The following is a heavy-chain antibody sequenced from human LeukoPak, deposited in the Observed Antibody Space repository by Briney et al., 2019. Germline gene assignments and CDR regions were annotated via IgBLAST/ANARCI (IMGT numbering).Heavy chain of an antibody. Sequence: SETLSLTCTLSGGSISSYYWSWIRQPPRKGREGTGYIYYSGSTNYNPSLKSRVTISVDTSKNQFSLKLSSVTAADTAVYYCARADCSSTSCPFDPWGQGTLVTVSS. V-gene: IGHV4-59*01. CDR2: IYYSGST. D-gene: IGHD2-2*01. J-gene: IGHJ5*02. CDR1: GGSISSYY. CDR3: ARADCSSTSCPFDP.